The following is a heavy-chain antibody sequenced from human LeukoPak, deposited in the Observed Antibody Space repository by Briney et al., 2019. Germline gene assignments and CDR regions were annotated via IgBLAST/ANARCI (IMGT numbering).Heavy chain of an antibody. CDR1: GGTFSSYA. CDR2: IIPIFGTA. D-gene: IGHD6-19*01. CDR3: ARDGFSSGWNYYYYYMDV. Sequence: SVKVSCKASGGTFSSYAISWVRQAPGQGLEWMGGIIPIFGTANYAQKFQGRVTITADKSTSTAYMELSSLRSEDTAVYYCARDGFSSGWNYYYYYMDVWGKGTTVTVSS. V-gene: IGHV1-69*06. J-gene: IGHJ6*03.